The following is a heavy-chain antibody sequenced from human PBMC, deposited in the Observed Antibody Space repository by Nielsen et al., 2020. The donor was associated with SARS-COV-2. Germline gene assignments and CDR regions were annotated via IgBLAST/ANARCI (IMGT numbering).Heavy chain of an antibody. V-gene: IGHV1-69*13. CDR3: ARDTQGYCSSTSCYADYYYGMDV. D-gene: IGHD2-2*01. CDR1: GGTFSSYA. J-gene: IGHJ6*02. Sequence: SVKVSCKASGGTFSSYAISWVRQAPGQGLEWMGGIIPIFGTANYAQKFQGRVTITADESTSTAYMELRSLRSDDTAVYYCARDTQGYCSSTSCYADYYYGMDVWGQGTTVTVSS. CDR2: IIPIFGTA.